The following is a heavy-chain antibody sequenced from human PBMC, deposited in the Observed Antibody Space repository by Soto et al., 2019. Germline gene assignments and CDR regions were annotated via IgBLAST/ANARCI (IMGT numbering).Heavy chain of an antibody. CDR2: ISGDGVTT. D-gene: IGHD3-9*01. V-gene: IGHV3-74*01. CDR1: GFPFSSYW. Sequence: EVQLVESGGNLVQRGGSLRLSCAASGFPFSSYWMHWVRHTPRKGLDWVARISGDGVTTYYADSVTGRFTVSRDNAKNTLSLQISGPRAEDTAVYYCAREYYGLLTGYYTDYWGQGTLVSVSS. J-gene: IGHJ4*02. CDR3: AREYYGLLTGYYTDY.